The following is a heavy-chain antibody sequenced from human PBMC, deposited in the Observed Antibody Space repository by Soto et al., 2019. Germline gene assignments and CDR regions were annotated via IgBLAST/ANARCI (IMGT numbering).Heavy chain of an antibody. Sequence: GESLNISCKGSRYSFTSYWIGLVRQMPGKGLEWMGIIYPGDSDTRYSPSFQGQVTISADKSISTAYLQWSSLKASDTAMYYCARHSCSSTSCYEVWWFDPWGQGTLVTVSS. V-gene: IGHV5-51*01. CDR3: ARHSCSSTSCYEVWWFDP. J-gene: IGHJ5*02. CDR1: RYSFTSYW. CDR2: IYPGDSDT. D-gene: IGHD2-2*01.